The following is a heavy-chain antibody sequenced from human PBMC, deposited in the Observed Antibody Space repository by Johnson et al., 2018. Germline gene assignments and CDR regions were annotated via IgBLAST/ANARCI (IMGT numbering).Heavy chain of an antibody. V-gene: IGHV3-30*18. Sequence: QVQLVESGGGVVQPGRSLRLSCAASGFTFSSYGMHWVRQAPGKGLEWVAVISYDGSNKYYADSVKGRFTISRDNSKNTLYLQMNSLRAEETAVYYCAKDWGVAAVDTGGYFHHWGQGTLVTVSS. CDR1: GFTFSSYG. D-gene: IGHD6-13*01. CDR2: ISYDGSNK. J-gene: IGHJ1*01. CDR3: AKDWGVAAVDTGGYFHH.